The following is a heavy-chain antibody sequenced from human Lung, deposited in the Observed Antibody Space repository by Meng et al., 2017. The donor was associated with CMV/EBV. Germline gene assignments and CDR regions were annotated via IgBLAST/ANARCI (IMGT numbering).Heavy chain of an antibody. Sequence: QGELQEAGPGLVKPSQTLSLPCPVPGGSIGSGGYYWSWIRQHPGKGLEWIGYIYYTGSTFYNPSLKSRVTISVDTSKNQFSLKLIPATAADTAVYYCAREAGRDGYATPKFDYWGQGTLVTVSS. CDR1: GGSIGSGGYY. J-gene: IGHJ4*02. CDR2: IYYTGST. CDR3: AREAGRDGYATPKFDY. D-gene: IGHD5-24*01. V-gene: IGHV4-31*03.